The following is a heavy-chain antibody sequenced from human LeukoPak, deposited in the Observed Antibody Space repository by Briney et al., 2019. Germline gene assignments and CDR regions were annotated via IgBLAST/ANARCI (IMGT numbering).Heavy chain of an antibody. CDR1: GGSISSSSYY. J-gene: IGHJ6*03. V-gene: IGHV4-39*01. CDR2: IYYTGST. Sequence: SSETLSLTCTVSGGSISSSSYYWGWIRQPPGKGLEWIGSIYYTGSTYYNPSLKSRVTISVDTSKNQFSLKLSSVTAADTAVYYCARLHYGGNYGYYYYYMDVWGKGTTVTVSS. CDR3: ARLHYGGNYGYYYYYMDV. D-gene: IGHD4-23*01.